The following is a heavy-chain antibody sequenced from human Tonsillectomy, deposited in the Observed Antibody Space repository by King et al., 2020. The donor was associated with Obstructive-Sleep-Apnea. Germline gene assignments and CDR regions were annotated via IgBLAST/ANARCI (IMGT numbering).Heavy chain of an antibody. CDR2: ISSSSTI. CDR3: AGGLGTSSTVSFDY. J-gene: IGHJ4*02. Sequence: VQLVESGGGLVQPGGSLRLSCAASGFTFSSYSMNWVRQAPGKGLEWVSYISSSSTIYYADSVKGRFTISRDNAKNSLYLQMNSLRAEDTAVYYCAGGLGTSSTVSFDYWGQGTLVTVSS. V-gene: IGHV3-48*04. D-gene: IGHD6-6*01. CDR1: GFTFSSYS.